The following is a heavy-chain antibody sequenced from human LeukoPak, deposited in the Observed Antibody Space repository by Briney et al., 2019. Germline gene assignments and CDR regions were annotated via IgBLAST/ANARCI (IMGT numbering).Heavy chain of an antibody. V-gene: IGHV4-61*01. Sequence: PSETLSLTCTVSGGSISSGSYYWSWIRQPPGKGLEWIGYIYYSGSTNYNPSLKSRVTISVDTSKNQFSLKLSSVTAADTAVYYCARRMYCSSTSCYRSRAVGYFDLWGRGTLVTVSS. CDR2: IYYSGST. CDR1: GGSISSGSYY. CDR3: ARRMYCSSTSCYRSRAVGYFDL. J-gene: IGHJ2*01. D-gene: IGHD2-2*01.